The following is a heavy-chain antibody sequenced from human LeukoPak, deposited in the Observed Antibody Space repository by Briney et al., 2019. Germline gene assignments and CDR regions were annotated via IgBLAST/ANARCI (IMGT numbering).Heavy chain of an antibody. CDR3: ARSLDIVVVVAATRTVLDYYGMDV. CDR2: IIPILGIA. J-gene: IGHJ6*02. V-gene: IGHV1-69*10. CDR1: GGTFSSYA. D-gene: IGHD2-15*01. Sequence: GASVKVSCKASGGTFSSYAISWVRQAPGQGLEWMGGIIPILGIANYAQKFQGRVTITADKSTSTAYMELSSLRSEDTAVYYCARSLDIVVVVAATRTVLDYYGMDVWGQGTTVTVSS.